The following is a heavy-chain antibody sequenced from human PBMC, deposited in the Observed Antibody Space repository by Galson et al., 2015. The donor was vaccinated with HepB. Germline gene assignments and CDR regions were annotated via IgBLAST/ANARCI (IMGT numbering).Heavy chain of an antibody. Sequence: SLRLSCAASGFTFSSYAMHWVRQAPGKGLEWVAVISYDGSNKYYADSVKGRFTISRDNSKNTLYLQMNSLRAEDTAVYYCARDLITMVRGVIINRMDVWGQVTTVTVSS. CDR3: ARDLITMVRGVIINRMDV. V-gene: IGHV3-30*04. D-gene: IGHD3-10*01. CDR1: GFTFSSYA. CDR2: ISYDGSNK. J-gene: IGHJ6*02.